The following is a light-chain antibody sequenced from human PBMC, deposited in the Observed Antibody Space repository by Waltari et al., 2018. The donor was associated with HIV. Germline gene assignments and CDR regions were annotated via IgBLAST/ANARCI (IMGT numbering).Light chain of an antibody. J-gene: IGLJ3*02. V-gene: IGLV1-44*01. CDR1: SSNLGRTT. CDR3: AAWDDSLNGLWV. Sequence: QSVLTQPPSRPGTPGKRVTIPCCATSSNLGRTTVTWYQPPPGTAPKLPIYGNNLRPSGVPDRFSGSKSGTSASLAISGLESEDEADYYCAAWDDSLNGLWVFGGGTKLTVL. CDR2: GNN.